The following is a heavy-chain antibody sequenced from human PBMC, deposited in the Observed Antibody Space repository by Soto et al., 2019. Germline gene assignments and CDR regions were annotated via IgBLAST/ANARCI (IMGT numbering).Heavy chain of an antibody. Sequence: EVQLVESGGGLVQPGGSLRLSCAASGFTFSAYDMHWVRKATGKGLEWVSAIGTQHDTYYPDSVKGRFTISRENAKNSLYLKMNSLRAGETAVYYCARQASYWHGGGGWFDPWGQGTLVTVSS. CDR2: IGTQHDT. D-gene: IGHD2-8*02. CDR1: GFTFSAYD. CDR3: ARQASYWHGGGGWFDP. V-gene: IGHV3-13*01. J-gene: IGHJ5*02.